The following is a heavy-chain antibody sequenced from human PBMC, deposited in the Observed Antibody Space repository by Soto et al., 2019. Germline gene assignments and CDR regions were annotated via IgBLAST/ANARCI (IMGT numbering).Heavy chain of an antibody. V-gene: IGHV3-23*01. CDR3: AKDRHRYCTNGVCYGLVDY. D-gene: IGHD2-8*01. CDR1: GFTFSSYA. J-gene: IGHJ4*02. CDR2: ISGSGGST. Sequence: GGSLRLSCAASGFTFSSYAMSWVRQAPGKGLEWVSAISGSGGSTYYADSVKGRFTISRDNSKNTLYLQMNSLRAEDTAVYYCAKDRHRYCTNGVCYGLVDYWGQGTLVTVSS.